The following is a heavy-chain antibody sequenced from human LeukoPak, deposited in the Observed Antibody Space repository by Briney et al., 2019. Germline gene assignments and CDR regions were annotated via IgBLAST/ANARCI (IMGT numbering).Heavy chain of an antibody. J-gene: IGHJ5*02. Sequence: SETLSLTCTVSGGSISSYYWSWIRQPPGKGLEWIGYIYYSGSTNYNPSLKSRVTISVDTSKNQFSLKLSSVTAADTAVYYCARDRREGQQLRDYWFDPWGQGTLFTVSS. D-gene: IGHD6-13*01. CDR2: IYYSGST. CDR1: GGSISSYY. V-gene: IGHV4-59*01. CDR3: ARDRREGQQLRDYWFDP.